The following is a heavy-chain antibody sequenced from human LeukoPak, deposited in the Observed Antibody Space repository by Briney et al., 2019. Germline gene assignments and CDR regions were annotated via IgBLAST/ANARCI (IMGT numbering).Heavy chain of an antibody. CDR1: GGTFSSYA. CDR3: ASRNDSSGIDYFDY. D-gene: IGHD6-19*01. Sequence: SVKVSCKASGGTFSSYAISWVRQAPGQGLEWMGGIIPIFGTANYAQKFQGRVTITADESTSTAYMELSSLRSEDTAVYYCASRNDSSGIDYFDYWGQGTLVTVSS. CDR2: IIPIFGTA. J-gene: IGHJ4*02. V-gene: IGHV1-69*13.